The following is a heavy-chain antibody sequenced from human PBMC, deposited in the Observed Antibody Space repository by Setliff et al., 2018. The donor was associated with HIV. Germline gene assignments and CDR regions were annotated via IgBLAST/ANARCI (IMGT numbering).Heavy chain of an antibody. Sequence: SETLSLTCAVSGGSISSSSYYWGWIRQPPGKGLEWIGTIYYIGTTYYSPSLKGRVSISVDTSTNQFSLHLNSVTAADTAVYFCARERPPMAGWGDYFDSWGQGTLVTVSS. CDR1: GGSISSSSYY. CDR3: ARERPPMAGWGDYFDS. V-gene: IGHV4-39*07. D-gene: IGHD3-10*01. J-gene: IGHJ4*02. CDR2: IYYIGTT.